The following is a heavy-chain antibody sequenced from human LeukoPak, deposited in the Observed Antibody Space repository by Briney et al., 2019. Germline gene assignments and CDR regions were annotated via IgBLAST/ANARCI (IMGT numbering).Heavy chain of an antibody. CDR3: AIAVAGTARTSFPY. D-gene: IGHD6-19*01. J-gene: IGHJ4*02. V-gene: IGHV3-30-3*01. CDR1: GFTFSSYA. CDR2: ISYDGSNK. Sequence: SGGSLRLSCAASGFTFSSYAMHWVRQAPGKGLEWVAVISYDGSNKYYADSVKGRFTISRDNSKNTLYLQMNSLKTEDTAVYYCAIAVAGTARTSFPYWGQGTLVNVSP.